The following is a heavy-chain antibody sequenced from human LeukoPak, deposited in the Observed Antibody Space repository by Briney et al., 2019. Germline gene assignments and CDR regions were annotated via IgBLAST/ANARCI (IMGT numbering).Heavy chain of an antibody. CDR2: INNDGTYT. CDR3: ARDLYRIVVVPHYFDY. Sequence: GGSLRLSCAVSGFTSSSYWMHWVRQAPGKGLVWVSRINNDGTYTVYADSVKGRFTISRDNAKNSLYLQMNSLRAEDTAVYYCARDLYRIVVVPHYFDYWGQGTLVTVSS. V-gene: IGHV3-74*01. D-gene: IGHD3-22*01. J-gene: IGHJ4*02. CDR1: GFTSSSYW.